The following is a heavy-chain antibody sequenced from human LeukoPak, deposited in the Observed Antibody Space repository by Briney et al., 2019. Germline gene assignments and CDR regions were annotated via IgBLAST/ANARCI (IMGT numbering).Heavy chain of an antibody. CDR3: ARGGLLRNWFDP. D-gene: IGHD3-16*01. V-gene: IGHV4-61*02. J-gene: IGHJ5*02. CDR1: GGSISSASYY. Sequence: TPSETLSLTCTVSGGSISSASYYWSWLRQPAGKGLEWIGRIYTSGSTNYNPSLKSRVTISVDTSKNQFSLKLSSVTAADTAVHYCARGGLLRNWFDPWGQGTLVTVSS. CDR2: IYTSGST.